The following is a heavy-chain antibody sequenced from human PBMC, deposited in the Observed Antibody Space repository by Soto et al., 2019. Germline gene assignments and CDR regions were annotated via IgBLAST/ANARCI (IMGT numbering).Heavy chain of an antibody. D-gene: IGHD1-1*01. J-gene: IGHJ4*02. Sequence: QVQLVESGGGVVQPGRSLRLSCAASGFTFSNGMHWVRQAPGKGLEWVIVISYDGNVAYYADSVKGRFTISRDNSKNTLYLQMTSLRTEDTAMYYCAKEGPITNWYFDYWGQGTLVTVSS. CDR2: ISYDGNVA. CDR1: GFTFSNG. V-gene: IGHV3-30*18. CDR3: AKEGPITNWYFDY.